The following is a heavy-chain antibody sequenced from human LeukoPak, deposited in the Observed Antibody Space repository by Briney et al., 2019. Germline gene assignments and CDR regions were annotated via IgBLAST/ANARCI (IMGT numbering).Heavy chain of an antibody. CDR3: AKDQGSGWFGGFGI. CDR2: ISDDGTTT. D-gene: IGHD6-19*01. Sequence: PGRSLRLSCEASGFTFSYYGIHWVRQAPDKGLEWVAVISDDGTTTFYADSVKGRITISRDNSKNPLYLQMTSLRADDTAVYYCAKDQGSGWFGGFGIWGQGTMVTVSS. V-gene: IGHV3-30*18. CDR1: GFTFSYYG. J-gene: IGHJ3*02.